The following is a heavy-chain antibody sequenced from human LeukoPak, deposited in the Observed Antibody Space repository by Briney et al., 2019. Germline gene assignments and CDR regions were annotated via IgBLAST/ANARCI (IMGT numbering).Heavy chain of an antibody. CDR2: ISAYNGNT. V-gene: IGHV1-18*01. Sequence: ASVKVSCKASGYTFTSYGTSWVRQAPGQGLEWMGWISAYNGNTNYAQKLQGRVTMTTDTSTSTAYMELRSLRSDDTAVYYCARAVTIFGVVTRFDPWGQGTLVTVSS. D-gene: IGHD3-3*01. CDR3: ARAVTIFGVVTRFDP. CDR1: GYTFTSYG. J-gene: IGHJ5*02.